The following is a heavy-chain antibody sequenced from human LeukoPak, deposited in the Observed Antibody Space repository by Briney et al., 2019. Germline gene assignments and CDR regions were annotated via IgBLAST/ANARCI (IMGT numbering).Heavy chain of an antibody. CDR1: GYTFTGYY. Sequence: GASVKVSCKASGYTFTGYYMHWVRQAPGQGLEWMGWINPNSGGTNYAPKFQGRVTMTRDTSISTAYMELSRPRSDDTAMYYCARGGYYDSSGSTPFDYWGQGTLVTVSS. D-gene: IGHD3-22*01. CDR3: ARGGYYDSSGSTPFDY. CDR2: INPNSGGT. V-gene: IGHV1-2*02. J-gene: IGHJ4*02.